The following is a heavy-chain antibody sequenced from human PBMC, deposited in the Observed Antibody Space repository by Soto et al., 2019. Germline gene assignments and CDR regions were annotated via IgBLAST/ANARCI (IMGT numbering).Heavy chain of an antibody. D-gene: IGHD3-22*01. CDR2: INPSTGST. V-gene: IGHV1-46*01. J-gene: IGHJ4*02. CDR3: ARSPYSSGSWYPIDY. Sequence: ASVKVSCKASGYTFTYSYIHWVRQAPGQGLERMEWMGVINPSTGSTHYAQKFQGRVTMTRDTSTSTVYMELGSLRSDDTAVYYCARSPYSSGSWYPIDYWGQGTLVTVSS. CDR1: GYTFTYSY.